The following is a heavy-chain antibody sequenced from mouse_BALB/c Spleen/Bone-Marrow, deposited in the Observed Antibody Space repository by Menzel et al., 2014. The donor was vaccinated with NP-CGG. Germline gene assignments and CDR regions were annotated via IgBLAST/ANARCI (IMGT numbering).Heavy chain of an antibody. V-gene: IGHV4-1*02. CDR1: GFDFSRYW. Sequence: DVMLVESGGGLVQPGGSLKLSCAASGFDFSRYWMGWVRQAPGKGLGWIGEINPDSTTINYTPSLRYKFIISRDNAKNTLFLQMSNVRSEDTALYYCARLGYYGGFAYWGHGTLVTVSA. CDR3: ARLGYYGGFAY. CDR2: INPDSTTI. J-gene: IGHJ3*01. D-gene: IGHD2-3*01.